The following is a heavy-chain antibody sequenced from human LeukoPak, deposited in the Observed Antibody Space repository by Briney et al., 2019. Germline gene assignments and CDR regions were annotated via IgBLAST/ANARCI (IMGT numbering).Heavy chain of an antibody. J-gene: IGHJ4*02. V-gene: IGHV4-4*02. D-gene: IGHD6-13*01. CDR1: GGSISSDNW. CDR3: ASKAAGKISG. CDR2: IFHSGST. Sequence: SETLSLTCGVSGGSISSDNWWSWVRQPPGKGLEWIGEIFHSGSTNYNPSLKSRVTISVDTSKNQFSLKLSSVTAADTAVYYCASKAAGKISGWGQGTLVTVSS.